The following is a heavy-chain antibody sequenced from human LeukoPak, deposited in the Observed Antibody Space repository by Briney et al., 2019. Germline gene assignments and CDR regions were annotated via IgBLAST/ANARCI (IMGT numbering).Heavy chain of an antibody. V-gene: IGHV3-15*01. CDR1: GFTFSSYS. Sequence: PGGSLRLSCAASGFTFSSYSMNWVRQAPGKGLEWVGRIKTKTDGGTTAYGAPVKGRFTISRDDSKKTLYLQLNSLKTEDTAVYYCTTGLAVAAIPHWGQGTLVTVSS. D-gene: IGHD6-19*01. CDR2: IKTKTDGGTT. J-gene: IGHJ4*02. CDR3: TTGLAVAAIPH.